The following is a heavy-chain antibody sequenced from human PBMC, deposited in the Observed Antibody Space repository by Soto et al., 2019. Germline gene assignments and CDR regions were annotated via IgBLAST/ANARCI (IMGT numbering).Heavy chain of an antibody. V-gene: IGHV4-31*03. CDR2: IYYSGRT. J-gene: IGHJ5*02. D-gene: IGHD6-6*01. Sequence: SETLSLTCTVSGGSISSSGYYWSWIRQHPGKGLEWIGYIYYSGRTYYNPSLHSRVSIAVDTTENQFSLKLTSVTAADTSVYYCARGSFSSSSSWFDPWGRGTLVTVSS. CDR3: ARGSFSSSSSWFDP. CDR1: GGSISSSGYY.